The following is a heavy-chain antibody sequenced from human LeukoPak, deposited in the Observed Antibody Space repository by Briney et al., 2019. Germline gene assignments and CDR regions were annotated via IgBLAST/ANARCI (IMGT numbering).Heavy chain of an antibody. V-gene: IGHV3-23*01. CDR3: AKGELWDSSGYDAFDI. Sequence: PGGSLRLSCAASGFTLSSYGMHWVRQAPGKGLEWVSAISGSGGNTYYADSVKGRFTISRDSSKNTLYLQMNSLRAEDTAVYYCAKGELWDSSGYDAFDIWGQGTMVTVSS. D-gene: IGHD3-22*01. CDR1: GFTLSSYG. CDR2: ISGSGGNT. J-gene: IGHJ3*02.